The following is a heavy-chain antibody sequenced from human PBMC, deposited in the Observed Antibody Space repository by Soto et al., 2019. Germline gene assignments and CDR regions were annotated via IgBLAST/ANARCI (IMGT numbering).Heavy chain of an antibody. J-gene: IGHJ6*04. CDR2: IYPGDSDT. Sequence: PGESLKISCKGSGYSFTSYWIGWVRQMPGKGLEWMGIIYPGDSDTRYSPSFQGQVTISADKSISTAYLQWSSLKASDTAMYYCARHGRWTAARLRCLEGSLSDNNGMNTWGKG. CDR3: ARHGRWTAARLRCLEGSLSDNNGMNT. D-gene: IGHD3-3*01. V-gene: IGHV5-51*01. CDR1: GYSFTSYW.